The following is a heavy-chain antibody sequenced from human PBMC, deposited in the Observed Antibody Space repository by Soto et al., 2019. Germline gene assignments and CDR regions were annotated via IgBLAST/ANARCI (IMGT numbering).Heavy chain of an antibody. Sequence: SETLSLTCTVSGDSITNSNYYWGWFRQPPGKGLEWIASIYYIGSTYYNPSLKSRVTISVDTSNNQFSLNLDSVTASDTAVYYCAGRNSLASVSLNFRELSNYKWIDPWGPGTLVTVSS. V-gene: IGHV4-39*01. CDR1: GDSITNSNYY. CDR3: AGRNSLASVSLNFRELSNYKWIDP. CDR2: IYYIGST. D-gene: IGHD3-16*02. J-gene: IGHJ5*02.